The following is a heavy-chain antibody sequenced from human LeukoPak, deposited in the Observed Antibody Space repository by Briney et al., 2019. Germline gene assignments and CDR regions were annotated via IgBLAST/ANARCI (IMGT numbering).Heavy chain of an antibody. D-gene: IGHD4-23*01. CDR2: IYYSGST. J-gene: IGHJ4*02. Sequence: SETLSLTCTVSGGSISSYYWSWIRQPPGKGLEWIGYIYYSGSTNYNPSLKSRVTISVDTSKNQFSLKLSSVTAADTAVYYCARQEGNSDFDYWGQGTLVTVSS. V-gene: IGHV4-59*08. CDR1: GGSISSYY. CDR3: ARQEGNSDFDY.